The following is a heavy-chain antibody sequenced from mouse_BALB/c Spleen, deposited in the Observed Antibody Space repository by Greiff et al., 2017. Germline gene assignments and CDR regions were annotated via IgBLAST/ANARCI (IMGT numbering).Heavy chain of an antibody. CDR3: ARAPYPYYAMDY. J-gene: IGHJ4*01. CDR1: GYTFTSYN. CDR2: IYPGNGDT. V-gene: IGHV1-12*01. Sequence: QVQLQQPGAELVKPGASVKMSCKASGYTFTSYNMHWVKQTPGQGLEWIGAIYPGNGDTSYNQKFKGKATLTADKSSSTAYMQLSSLTSEDSAVYYCARAPYPYYAMDYWGQGTSVTVSA.